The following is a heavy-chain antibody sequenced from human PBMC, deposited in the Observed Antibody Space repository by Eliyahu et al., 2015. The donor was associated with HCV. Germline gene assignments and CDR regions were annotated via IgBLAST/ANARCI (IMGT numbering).Heavy chain of an antibody. Sequence: QVQLQESGPGLVQPSQTLSLTCXVSGASVXSGGGYXWNWXRQHPGKGLXWIGYIYSSGSTYYNPSLNSRGIISRDTTKNQFSLKMTSVTAADTAVYYCARVPEEVSGYYGESERTGFDIWGQGTMVTVSS. D-gene: IGHD3-3*01. V-gene: IGHV4-31*03. CDR1: GASVXSGGGYX. CDR2: IYSSGST. CDR3: ARVPEEVSGYYGESERTGFDI. J-gene: IGHJ3*02.